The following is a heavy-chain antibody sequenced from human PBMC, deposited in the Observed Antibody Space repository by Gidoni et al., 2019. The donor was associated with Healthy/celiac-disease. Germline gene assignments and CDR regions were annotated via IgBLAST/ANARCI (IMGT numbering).Heavy chain of an antibody. CDR2: INSDGSST. CDR3: ARVWGTYYYYGMDV. J-gene: IGHJ6*02. V-gene: IGHV3-74*01. D-gene: IGHD3-16*01. Sequence: EVQLVESGGGLVQPGGSLRLSCAASGFTFSSYWMHWVRQAPGKGLVWVSRINSDGSSTSYADSVKGRFTISRDNAKNTLYLQMNSLRAEDTAVYYGARVWGTYYYYGMDVWGQGTTVTVSS. CDR1: GFTFSSYW.